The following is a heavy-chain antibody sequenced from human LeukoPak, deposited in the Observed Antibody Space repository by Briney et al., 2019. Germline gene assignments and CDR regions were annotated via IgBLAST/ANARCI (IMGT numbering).Heavy chain of an antibody. D-gene: IGHD6-19*01. CDR3: ARDLSSGSSGWPNDAFDI. CDR1: GYSISSGYY. Sequence: PSETLSLTCTVSGYSISSGYYWGWIRQPPGKGLEWIGSIYHSGSSYYNPSLKSRVIISVDTSNNHFSLKLSSVTAADTAVYYCARDLSSGSSGWPNDAFDIWGQGTMVTVSS. CDR2: IYHSGSS. V-gene: IGHV4-38-2*02. J-gene: IGHJ3*02.